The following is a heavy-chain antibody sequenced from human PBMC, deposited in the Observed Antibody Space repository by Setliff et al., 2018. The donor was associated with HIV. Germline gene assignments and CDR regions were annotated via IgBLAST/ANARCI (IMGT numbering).Heavy chain of an antibody. D-gene: IGHD6-19*01. CDR3: ARDPSIAVAGAAV. V-gene: IGHV1-46*01. Sequence: GASVKVSCKASGYTFTTYPMHWVRQAPGQGLEWMGVINTSGGSAGYAEKFRGRVTMTRDTSTNTVYMDLRNLRSEDTAVYYCARDPSIAVAGAAVWGQGTTVTVSS. CDR1: GYTFTTYP. J-gene: IGHJ6*02. CDR2: INTSGGSA.